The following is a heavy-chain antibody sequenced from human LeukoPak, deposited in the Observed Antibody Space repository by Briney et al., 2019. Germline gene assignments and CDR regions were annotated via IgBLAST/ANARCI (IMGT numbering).Heavy chain of an antibody. J-gene: IGHJ5*02. Sequence: SVKVSCKASGGTFSSYAISWVRQAPGQGLEWMGGIIPIFGTANYAQKFQGRVTITADESTSTAYMELSSLRSEDTAVYYCAREAVVVPAAIFLDPWGQGNLVTVSS. CDR3: AREAVVVPAAIFLDP. V-gene: IGHV1-69*13. D-gene: IGHD2-2*02. CDR2: IIPIFGTA. CDR1: GGTFSSYA.